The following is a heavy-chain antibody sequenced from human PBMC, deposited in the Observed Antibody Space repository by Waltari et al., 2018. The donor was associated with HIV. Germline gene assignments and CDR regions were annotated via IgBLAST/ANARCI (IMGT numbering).Heavy chain of an antibody. V-gene: IGHV4-4*07. Sequence: QVQLQESGPGLVKPSETLSLTCTVSGGPIRGYYWCWLRQHGGKGLEWIGRMSTSGSTNYNASLESRVTMSVDTSKNQFSLKLSSVTAADTAVYYCARENDTSWRALGHWGQGTLVTVSS. D-gene: IGHD3-16*01. CDR1: GGPIRGYY. CDR2: MSTSGST. CDR3: ARENDTSWRALGH. J-gene: IGHJ4*02.